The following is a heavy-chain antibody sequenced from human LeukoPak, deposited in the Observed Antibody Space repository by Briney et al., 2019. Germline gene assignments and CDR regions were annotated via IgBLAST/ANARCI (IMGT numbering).Heavy chain of an antibody. CDR1: GYTFTGYY. CDR2: INPNSGGT. CDR3: ARGNIRCGGGCDAFDI. D-gene: IGHD2-21*02. Sequence: ASVKVSCKASGYTFTGYYMHWVRQAPGQGLEWMGRINPNSGGTNYAQKFQGRVTMTRDTPISTAYMELRRLRSDDTAVYYCARGNIRCGGGCDAFDIWGQGTMVTVYS. J-gene: IGHJ3*02. V-gene: IGHV1-2*06.